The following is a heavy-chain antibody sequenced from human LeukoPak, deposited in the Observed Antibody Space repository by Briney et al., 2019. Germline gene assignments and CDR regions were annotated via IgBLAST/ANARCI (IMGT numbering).Heavy chain of an antibody. CDR1: GYTFTGYY. V-gene: IGHV1-2*02. CDR3: GRALAMANDAFDI. J-gene: IGHJ3*02. Sequence: GSVKVACKASGYTFTGYYMHWVRQAPGQGLEWMGWINPNSGGTNYAQKFQGRVTMTRDTSISTAYMELSRLRSDDTAVYYCGRALAMANDAFDIWGQGTMATVSS. D-gene: IGHD5-18*01. CDR2: INPNSGGT.